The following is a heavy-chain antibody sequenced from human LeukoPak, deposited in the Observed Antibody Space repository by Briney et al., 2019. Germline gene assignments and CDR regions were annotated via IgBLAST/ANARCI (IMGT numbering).Heavy chain of an antibody. J-gene: IGHJ5*02. CDR3: AKVQGYSSSWYYLWWFDP. CDR2: ISGRGGST. D-gene: IGHD6-13*01. Sequence: GGSLRLSCAASGFTFSSYGMSWVRQAPGKGLEWVSAISGRGGSTYYADSVKGRFTISRDNSKNTLYLQMNSLRAEDTAVYYCAKVQGYSSSWYYLWWFDPWGQGTLVTVSS. CDR1: GFTFSSYG. V-gene: IGHV3-23*01.